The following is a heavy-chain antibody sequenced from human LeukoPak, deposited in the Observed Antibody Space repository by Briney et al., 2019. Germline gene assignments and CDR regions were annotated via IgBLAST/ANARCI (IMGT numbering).Heavy chain of an antibody. Sequence: GESLKISCKGSGYSFTSYWIGWVRQMPGKGLEWMGIIYPGDSDTRYSPSFQGQVTISADKSISTAYLQWSSLKASDTAMYYCARLWSRYSSGCYYYYGMDVWGQGTTVTVSS. CDR3: ARLWSRYSSGCYYYYGMDV. V-gene: IGHV5-51*01. CDR2: IYPGDSDT. J-gene: IGHJ6*02. D-gene: IGHD6-19*01. CDR1: GYSFTSYW.